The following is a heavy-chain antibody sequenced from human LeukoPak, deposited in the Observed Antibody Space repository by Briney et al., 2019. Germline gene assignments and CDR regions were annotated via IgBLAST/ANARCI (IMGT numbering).Heavy chain of an antibody. Sequence: PSETLSLTCSVSGGSVNSGTYYWSWIRQPPGKGLVWIGYIYYSGSTSYNPSLKSRVTISIDTSRNQFSLKLSSVTAADTAVYYCATLGYCSGGSCYWGSWFDPWGQGTLVTVSS. J-gene: IGHJ5*02. V-gene: IGHV4-61*01. CDR3: ATLGYCSGGSCYWGSWFDP. D-gene: IGHD2-15*01. CDR2: IYYSGST. CDR1: GGSVNSGTYY.